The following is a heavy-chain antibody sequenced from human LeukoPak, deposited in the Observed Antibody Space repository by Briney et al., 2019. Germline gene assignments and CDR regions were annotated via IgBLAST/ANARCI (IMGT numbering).Heavy chain of an antibody. Sequence: PGGSLRLSCAASGSTFSSYGMHWVRQAPGKGLEWVAVIWYDGSNKYYADSVKGRFTISRDNSKNTLYLQMNSLRAEDTAVYYCAKDRIIGSGSHRAGTLDYWGQGTLVTVSS. CDR3: AKDRIIGSGSHRAGTLDY. J-gene: IGHJ4*02. D-gene: IGHD3-10*01. CDR2: IWYDGSNK. V-gene: IGHV3-33*06. CDR1: GSTFSSYG.